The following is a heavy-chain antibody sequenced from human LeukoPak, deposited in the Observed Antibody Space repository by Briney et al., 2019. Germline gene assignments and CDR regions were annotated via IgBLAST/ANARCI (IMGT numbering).Heavy chain of an antibody. CDR1: GYTFTSYY. J-gene: IGHJ4*02. CDR2: INPSGGRT. D-gene: IGHD3-9*01. V-gene: IGHV1-46*01. Sequence: GASVKVSCKASGYTFTSYYMHWVRQAPGQGLEWMGIINPSGGRTSYGQKFQGRVTMTTDTSTSTVYMELSSLRSEDTAVYYCARDPGGFDWDYWGQGTLATVPS. CDR3: ARDPGGFDWDY.